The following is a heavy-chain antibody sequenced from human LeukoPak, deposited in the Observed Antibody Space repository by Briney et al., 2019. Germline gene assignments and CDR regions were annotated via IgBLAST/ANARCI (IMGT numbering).Heavy chain of an antibody. CDR2: ISGSGGST. Sequence: GGSLRLSCAASGFTFSSYAMSWVRQAPGKGLEWVSAISGSGGSTYYADSVKGRFTISRDNSKNTLYLQMNSLRAEGTAVYYCAKVFPPIFGVVIAPNDYWGQGTLVTVSS. D-gene: IGHD3-3*01. J-gene: IGHJ4*02. V-gene: IGHV3-23*01. CDR3: AKVFPPIFGVVIAPNDY. CDR1: GFTFSSYA.